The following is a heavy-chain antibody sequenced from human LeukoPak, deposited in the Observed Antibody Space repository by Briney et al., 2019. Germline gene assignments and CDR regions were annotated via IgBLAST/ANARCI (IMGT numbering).Heavy chain of an antibody. V-gene: IGHV3-21*01. J-gene: IGHJ4*02. D-gene: IGHD3-10*01. CDR1: GXTFSSYS. CDR2: ISSSSSYI. CDR3: ARAPYRVRGYFDY. Sequence: GGSLRLSCAASGXTFSSYSMNWVRQAPGKGLEWVSSISSSSSYIYYADSVKGRFTISRDNAKNSLYLQMNSLRAEDTAVYYCARAPYRVRGYFDYWGQGTLVTVSS.